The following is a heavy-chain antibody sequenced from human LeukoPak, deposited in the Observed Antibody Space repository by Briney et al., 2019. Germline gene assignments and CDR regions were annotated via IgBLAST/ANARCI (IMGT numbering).Heavy chain of an antibody. CDR1: GVILSPYW. Sequence: GGSLRLSCGTSGVILSPYWMSWGCQGPGKGLELVANIKQDGSEKNYVDSVKGRFTISRDNANKLVFLQMNNLSVQDTALYFRTRIFHSASWFFDLWGRGTLVTVSS. CDR2: IKQDGSEK. D-gene: IGHD4/OR15-4a*01. CDR3: TRIFHSASWFFDL. V-gene: IGHV3-7*01. J-gene: IGHJ2*01.